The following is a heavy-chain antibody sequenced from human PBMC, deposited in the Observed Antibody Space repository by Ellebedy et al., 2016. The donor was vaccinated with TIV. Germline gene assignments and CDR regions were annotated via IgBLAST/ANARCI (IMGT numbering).Heavy chain of an antibody. CDR1: GGSISSGGYS. J-gene: IGHJ4*02. D-gene: IGHD1-1*01. CDR2: IYHSGST. V-gene: IGHV4-30-2*01. CDR3: ARTTGTTRGAFDY. Sequence: SETLSLTCAVSGGSISSGGYSWSWIRQPPGKGLEWIGYIYHSGSTYYNPSLKSRVTISVDRSKNQFSLKLSSVTAADTAVYYCARTTGTTRGAFDYWGQGTLVTVSS.